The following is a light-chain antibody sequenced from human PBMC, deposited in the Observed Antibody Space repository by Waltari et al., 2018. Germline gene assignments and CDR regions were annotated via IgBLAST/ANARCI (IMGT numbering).Light chain of an antibody. J-gene: IGKJ4*01. V-gene: IGKV3-15*01. Sequence: EIVMTQSPATLSVSPGERVTLSCRASQDFSNNLAWYQQKPGQAPRLLMYGAFTRATGIPARFSGSGSGTEFTLTINSMQSEDIAVYYCQQHNNWPLTFGGGTKVEIK. CDR2: GAF. CDR1: QDFSNN. CDR3: QQHNNWPLT.